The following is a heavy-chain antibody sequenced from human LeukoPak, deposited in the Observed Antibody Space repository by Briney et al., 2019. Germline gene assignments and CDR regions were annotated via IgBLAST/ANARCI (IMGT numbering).Heavy chain of an antibody. J-gene: IGHJ4*02. CDR3: ARVGRTVTGPFDY. Sequence: LSLTCTVSGGSISSGGYYWSWVRQAPGKGLEWVSVIYSGGSTYYADSVKGRFTISRHNSNNTLYLHMNTLRAEDTAVYYCARVGRTVTGPFDYWGQGTLVTVSS. D-gene: IGHD4-17*01. CDR2: IYSGGST. CDR1: GGSISSGGYY. V-gene: IGHV3-53*04.